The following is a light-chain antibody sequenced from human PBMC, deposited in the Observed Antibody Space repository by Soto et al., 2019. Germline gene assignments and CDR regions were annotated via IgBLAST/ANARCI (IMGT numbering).Light chain of an antibody. J-gene: IGKJ1*01. CDR2: GAS. V-gene: IGKV3-11*01. Sequence: EFVFTQSPSTLSVSPGERATLSCRASENVRTFVDWYQQKPGQAPRLLIYGASNRATGIPARFSGSGSGTDFTLTISDLEPEDFAVYYCQQQTHWPPWTFGQGTKVDIK. CDR3: QQQTHWPPWT. CDR1: ENVRTF.